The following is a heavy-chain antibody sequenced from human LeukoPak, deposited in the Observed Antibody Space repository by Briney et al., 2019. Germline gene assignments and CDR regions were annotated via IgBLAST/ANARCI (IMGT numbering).Heavy chain of an antibody. D-gene: IGHD3-10*01. CDR3: ARQLNMARGVSWFDP. Sequence: SETLSLTCTVSGGSISSSSYYWGWIRQPPGKGLEWIGSIYYSGSTYYNPSLKSRVTISVDTSKNQFSLKLSSVTAADTAVYYCARQLNMARGVSWFDPWGQGTLVTVSS. CDR1: GGSISSSSYY. CDR2: IYYSGST. V-gene: IGHV4-39*01. J-gene: IGHJ5*02.